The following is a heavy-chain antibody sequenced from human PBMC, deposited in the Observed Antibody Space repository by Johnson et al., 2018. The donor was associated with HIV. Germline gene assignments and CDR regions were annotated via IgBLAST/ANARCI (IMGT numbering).Heavy chain of an antibody. Sequence: EVQLVESGGGLVKPGGSLRLSCVASGFSFGDCYMSWVRQAPGKGLEWVSVIYSGGSTYYADSVKGRFTLSRDTSKNTLYLQMNSLRAEDTAVYYCARGGYLDAFDIWGQGTMVTVSS. V-gene: IGHV3-66*01. D-gene: IGHD6-13*01. CDR1: GFSFGDCY. J-gene: IGHJ3*02. CDR2: IYSGGST. CDR3: ARGGYLDAFDI.